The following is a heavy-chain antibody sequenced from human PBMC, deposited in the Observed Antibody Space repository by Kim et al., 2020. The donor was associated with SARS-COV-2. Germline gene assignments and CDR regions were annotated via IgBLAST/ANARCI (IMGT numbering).Heavy chain of an antibody. D-gene: IGHD6-13*01. CDR1: GGSISSYY. CDR3: ARNSYSSSWYSNNWFDP. Sequence: SETLSLPCTVSGGSISSYYWSWIRQPPGKGLEWIGYIYYSGSTNYNPSLKSRVTISVDTSKNQFSLKLSSVTAADTAVYYCARNSYSSSWYSNNWFDPWG. J-gene: IGHJ5*02. CDR2: IYYSGST. V-gene: IGHV4-59*01.